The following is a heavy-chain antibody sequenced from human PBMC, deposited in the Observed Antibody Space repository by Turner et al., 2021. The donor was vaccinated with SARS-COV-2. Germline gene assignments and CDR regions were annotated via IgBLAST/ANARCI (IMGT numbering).Heavy chain of an antibody. J-gene: IGHJ6*02. CDR3: AGERIQLQSAGYGMDV. CDR2: IDYSGDT. Sequence: QLQLQESGPGLVKPSETLSLTCTVSGGSISSSSYYWGRLSQPPGKGLWWIGSIDYSGDTTYYPSLKGRVTISLDTSKRHFSLKQRSVTSADTAVYYCAGERIQLQSAGYGMDVWGQGTTVTVSS. CDR1: GGSISSSSYY. D-gene: IGHD5-18*01. V-gene: IGHV4-39*01.